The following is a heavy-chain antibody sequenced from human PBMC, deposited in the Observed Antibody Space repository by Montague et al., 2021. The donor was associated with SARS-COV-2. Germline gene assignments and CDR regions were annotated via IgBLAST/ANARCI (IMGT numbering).Heavy chain of an antibody. J-gene: IGHJ5*02. CDR2: ISTTGSP. V-gene: IGHV4-61*02. D-gene: IGHD2-2*01. CDR1: GDSISRNNLY. CDR3: TIEGHITTICSGCPRNWFDP. Sequence: TLSLTCTLSGDSISRNNLYWTWIRQPAGKGLEWIGRISTTGSPXYNPSLKSRVTLSLDMSKNQFSLRLSSVTAADTAMYYCTIEGHITTICSGCPRNWFDPWGQGTLVTVSS.